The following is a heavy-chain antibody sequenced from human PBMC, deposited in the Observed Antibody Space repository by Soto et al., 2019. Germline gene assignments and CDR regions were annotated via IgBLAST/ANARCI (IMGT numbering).Heavy chain of an antibody. CDR2: IYYSGST. V-gene: IGHV4-30-4*01. CDR1: GGSISSGDYY. CDR3: ARLLWFGELGYWFDP. D-gene: IGHD3-10*01. Sequence: SETLSLTCTVSGGSISSGDYYWSWIRQPPGKGLEWIGYIYYSGSTYYNPSLKSRVTISVDTSKNQFSLKLSSVTAADTAVYYCARLLWFGELGYWFDPWGQGTLVTVSS. J-gene: IGHJ5*02.